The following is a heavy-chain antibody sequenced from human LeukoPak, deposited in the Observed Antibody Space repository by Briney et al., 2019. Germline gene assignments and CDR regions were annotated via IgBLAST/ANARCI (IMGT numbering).Heavy chain of an antibody. CDR2: ISGGGSSS. J-gene: IGHJ4*02. CDR3: AKGGSVGVGTSYYFDR. V-gene: IGHV3-23*01. D-gene: IGHD1-26*01. Sequence: GGSLRLSCAASGFTFSNYAMSWVRQTPGKGLEWASVISGGGSSSYYADSVKGRFTISRDNSKNTLYLQMNSLRAEDTAVYYCAKGGSVGVGTSYYFDRWGQGTLVTVSS. CDR1: GFTFSNYA.